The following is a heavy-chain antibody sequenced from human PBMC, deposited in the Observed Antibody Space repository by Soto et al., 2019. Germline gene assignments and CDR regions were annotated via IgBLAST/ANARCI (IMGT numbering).Heavy chain of an antibody. V-gene: IGHV4-61*01. CDR1: GGYVSRDSYY. D-gene: IGHD2-15*01. CDR2: ISYSGST. J-gene: IGHJ4*02. CDR3: ARGFPVEDRVFASRDY. Sequence: QVQLQESGPGLVEPSETLSLTCTDSGGYVSRDSYYWSWIRQPPGKVLKWIGPISYSGSTYYNPSPRGRVTFSVDTSKRRFSLKWRSVTPADTAVYYCARGFPVEDRVFASRDYWGQGTLVTVSA.